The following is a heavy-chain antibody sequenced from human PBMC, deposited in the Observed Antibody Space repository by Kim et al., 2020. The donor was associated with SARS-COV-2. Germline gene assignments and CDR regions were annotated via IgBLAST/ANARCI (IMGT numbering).Heavy chain of an antibody. J-gene: IGHJ4*02. D-gene: IGHD3-10*01. Sequence: SETLSLTCAVYGGSFSGHYWSWIRQPPGKGLEWIGEINHSGSTNYNPSLKSRVTISVDTSKNQFSLKLSSVTAADTAVYYCARIVPYYGSGSQTWPRLYYFGYCGQGTLVAVSS. CDR3: ARIVPYYGSGSQTWPRLYYFGY. CDR1: GGSFSGHY. CDR2: INHSGST. V-gene: IGHV4-34*01.